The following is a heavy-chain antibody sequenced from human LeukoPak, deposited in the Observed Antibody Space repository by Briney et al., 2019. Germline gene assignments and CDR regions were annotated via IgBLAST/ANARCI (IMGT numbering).Heavy chain of an antibody. D-gene: IGHD1-1*01. Sequence: QPGGSLRLSCAASGFTFSSYDMNWVRQAPGKGLEWVSFIRSSADTVYYTDSVKGRFTISRDNAKNSLYLQTNSLRAEDTAVYYCARDSQFNSLDIWGQGTMVTVSS. CDR2: IRSSADTV. V-gene: IGHV3-48*03. CDR1: GFTFSSYD. CDR3: ARDSQFNSLDI. J-gene: IGHJ3*02.